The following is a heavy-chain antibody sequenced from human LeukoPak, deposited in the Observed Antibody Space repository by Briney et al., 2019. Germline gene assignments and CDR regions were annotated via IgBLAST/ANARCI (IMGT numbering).Heavy chain of an antibody. D-gene: IGHD2-15*01. V-gene: IGHV3-48*01. CDR2: ISSSTSTI. Sequence: GGSLSLSCAAWGFTFRSYSMNWVRQAPGKGLEWVSYISSSTSTIYYADSVKGRFTISRDNAKNSLYLQMNSLRAEDTAVYSCARDLVVVVAATPVYWGQGTLVTVSS. J-gene: IGHJ4*02. CDR1: GFTFRSYS. CDR3: ARDLVVVVAATPVY.